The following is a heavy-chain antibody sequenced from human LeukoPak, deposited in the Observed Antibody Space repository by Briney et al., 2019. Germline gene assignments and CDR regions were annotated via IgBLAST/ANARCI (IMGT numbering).Heavy chain of an antibody. D-gene: IGHD2-2*03. Sequence: SSETLSLTCTVSGGSISSYYWSWIRQPPGKGLWWIGYIYYSGGTTYNPSLKSRVTISVDTSKNQFSLKLSSVTAADTAVYYCARAYGYCSSTSCLYYYYGMDVWGQGTTVTVSS. CDR3: ARAYGYCSSTSCLYYYYGMDV. CDR1: GGSISSYY. CDR2: IYYSGGT. J-gene: IGHJ6*02. V-gene: IGHV4-59*01.